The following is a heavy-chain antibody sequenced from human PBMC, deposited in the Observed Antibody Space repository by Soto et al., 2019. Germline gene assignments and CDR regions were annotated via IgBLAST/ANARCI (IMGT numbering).Heavy chain of an antibody. J-gene: IGHJ6*02. V-gene: IGHV3-30*18. CDR3: AKDYYGDYWPWSFGYYGMDV. Sequence: GGSLRLSCAASGFTFSSYGMHWVRQAPGKGLEWVAVISYDGSNKYYADSVKGRFTISRDNSKNTLYLQMNSLRAEDTAVYYCAKDYYGDYWPWSFGYYGMDVWGQGTTVTVSS. CDR2: ISYDGSNK. D-gene: IGHD4-17*01. CDR1: GFTFSSYG.